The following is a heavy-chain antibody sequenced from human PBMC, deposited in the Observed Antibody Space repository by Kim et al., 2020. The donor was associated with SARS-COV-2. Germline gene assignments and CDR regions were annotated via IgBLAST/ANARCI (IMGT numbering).Heavy chain of an antibody. J-gene: IGHJ6*03. V-gene: IGHV4-30-2*01. D-gene: IGHD1-7*01. CDR3: ASGLTGTTFYYYMDV. Sequence: PSLKSRVTISVDRSKNQFSLKLSSVTAADTAVYYCASGLTGTTFYYYMDVWGKGTTVTVSS.